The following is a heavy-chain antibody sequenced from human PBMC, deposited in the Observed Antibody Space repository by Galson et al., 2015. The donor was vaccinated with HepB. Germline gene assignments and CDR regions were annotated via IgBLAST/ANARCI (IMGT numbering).Heavy chain of an antibody. J-gene: IGHJ5*02. D-gene: IGHD3-9*01. V-gene: IGHV3-48*02. CDR1: GFTFSSYS. Sequence: SLRLSCAASGFTFSSYSMNWVRQAPGKGLDWVSYISSSSSTIYYADSVKGRFTISRDNAKNSLYLQMNSLRDEDTAVYYCAREYYDILAGYYRDNWFDPWGQGTLVTVSS. CDR2: ISSSSSTI. CDR3: AREYYDILAGYYRDNWFDP.